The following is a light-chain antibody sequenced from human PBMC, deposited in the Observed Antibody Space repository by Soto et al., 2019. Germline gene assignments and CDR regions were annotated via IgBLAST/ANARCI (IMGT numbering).Light chain of an antibody. CDR1: QSVSSTY. J-gene: IGKJ3*01. V-gene: IGKV3-20*01. CDR2: GAS. CDR3: QLYNSFT. Sequence: EIVLTQSPGTLSLSPGERATLSCRASQSVSSTYLAWYQQKPGQAPRLLIYGASSTATGMPDRFSGSGSGTDFTITISRLEPADFAVYYCQLYNSFTFGPGTKVDIK.